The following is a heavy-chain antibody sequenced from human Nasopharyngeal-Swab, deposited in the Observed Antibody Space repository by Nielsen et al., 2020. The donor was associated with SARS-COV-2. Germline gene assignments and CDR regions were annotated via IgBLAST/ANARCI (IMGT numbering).Heavy chain of an antibody. J-gene: IGHJ5*02. V-gene: IGHV4-59*01. D-gene: IGHD6-19*01. Sequence: SETLSLTCTVSGGSITSYYWGWIRQPPGKGLEWIGYIFHSGNTNYNPSLKSRVTMSVETSKNQFSLRLSSVTAADSAVYYCARPTLGYSSFWFDPWGQGTLVTVSS. CDR3: ARPTLGYSSFWFDP. CDR2: IFHSGNT. CDR1: GGSITSYY.